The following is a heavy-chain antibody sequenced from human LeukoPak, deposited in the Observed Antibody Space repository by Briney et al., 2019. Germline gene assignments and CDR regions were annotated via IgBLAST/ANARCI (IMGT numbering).Heavy chain of an antibody. V-gene: IGHV3-30*04. J-gene: IGHJ4*01. Sequence: GGSLRLSCAASGFTFSSYAMNWVRQAPGKGLEWVAVISYDGSNIYYPDSVKGRFTISRDNSKNTLYLQMNSLRAEDTAVYYCAKDLSGYITMAGGFDYWGQGTLVTVSS. CDR2: ISYDGSNI. D-gene: IGHD3-10*02. CDR1: GFTFSSYA. CDR3: AKDLSGYITMAGGFDY.